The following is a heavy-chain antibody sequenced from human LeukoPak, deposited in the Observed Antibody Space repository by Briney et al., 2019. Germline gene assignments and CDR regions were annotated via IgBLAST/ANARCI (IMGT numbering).Heavy chain of an antibody. V-gene: IGHV1-18*01. CDR3: ARGRLVGATWSWFDP. D-gene: IGHD1-26*01. J-gene: IGHJ5*02. CDR1: GGTFSGYA. CDR2: ISAYNGNT. Sequence: ASVKVSCKASGGTFSGYAISWVRQAPGQGLEWMGWISAYNGNTNYAQKLQGRVTMTTDTSTGTAYMELRSLRSDDTAVYYCARGRLVGATWSWFDPWGQGTLVTVSS.